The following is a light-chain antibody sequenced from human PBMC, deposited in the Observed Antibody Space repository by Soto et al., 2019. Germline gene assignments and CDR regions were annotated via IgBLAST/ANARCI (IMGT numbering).Light chain of an antibody. CDR3: QQYGSSPYT. CDR1: QSVSSNY. CDR2: GAS. Sequence: EFVLTQSPGTLSLSPGERATLSCRASQSVSSNYLAWYQQKPGQAPRLLIYGASTRATGIPDRFSGSGSGTDFILTISRPEPEDFAVYYCQQYGSSPYTFGQGTKLEIK. J-gene: IGKJ2*01. V-gene: IGKV3-20*01.